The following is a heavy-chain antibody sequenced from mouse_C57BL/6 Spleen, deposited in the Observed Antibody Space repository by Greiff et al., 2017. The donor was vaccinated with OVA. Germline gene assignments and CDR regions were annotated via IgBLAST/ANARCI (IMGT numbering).Heavy chain of an antibody. Sequence: VQLQQPGAELVMPGASVKLSCKASGYTFTSYWMHWVKQRPGQGLEWIGEIDPSDSYTNYNQKFKGKSTLTVDKSSSTAYMQLSSLTSEDSAVYYCARSVYGSRSFDDWGQGTTLTVSS. J-gene: IGHJ2*01. CDR1: GYTFTSYW. D-gene: IGHD1-1*01. CDR2: IDPSDSYT. CDR3: ARSVYGSRSFDD. V-gene: IGHV1-69*01.